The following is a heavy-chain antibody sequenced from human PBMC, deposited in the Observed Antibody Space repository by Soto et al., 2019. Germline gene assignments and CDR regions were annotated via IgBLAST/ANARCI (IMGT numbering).Heavy chain of an antibody. CDR1: GYTFTRNG. Sequence: GASVKVSCKTSGYTFTRNGISWVRQAPGQGLEWMGGITPIFGTANYAQKFQGRVTITADESTSTAYMELSSLRSEDTAVYYCARDKQWLVTWGQGTLVTVSS. V-gene: IGHV1-69*13. CDR3: ARDKQWLVT. J-gene: IGHJ5*02. D-gene: IGHD6-19*01. CDR2: ITPIFGTA.